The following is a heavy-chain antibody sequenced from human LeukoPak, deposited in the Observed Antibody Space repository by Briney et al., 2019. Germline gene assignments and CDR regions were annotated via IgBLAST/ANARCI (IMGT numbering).Heavy chain of an antibody. Sequence: GGSLRLSCAASGFTFNSYTMSWVRLAPGKGLEWVSSVGGAGGDTWYADSVKGRFTISRDNSKNTLYLQMNSLRAEDTAVYYCATLRIAVAGTKYFQHWGQGTLVTVSS. J-gene: IGHJ1*01. V-gene: IGHV3-23*01. D-gene: IGHD6-19*01. CDR2: VGGAGGDT. CDR3: ATLRIAVAGTKYFQH. CDR1: GFTFNSYT.